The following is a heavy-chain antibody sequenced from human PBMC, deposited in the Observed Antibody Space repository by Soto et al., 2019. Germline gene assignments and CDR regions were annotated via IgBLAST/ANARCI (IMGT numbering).Heavy chain of an antibody. CDR3: ARTTVTTFGYFDL. CDR1: GGSISSGGYS. Sequence: SETLSLTCAVSGGSISSGGYSWSWIRQPPGKGLEWIGEVNHSGTTNYNPSLKSRVTISVDTSKNQFSLKLSSVTAADTAMYYCARTTVTTFGYFDLWGRGTLVTVSS. D-gene: IGHD4-17*01. CDR2: VNHSGTT. V-gene: IGHV4-34*01. J-gene: IGHJ2*01.